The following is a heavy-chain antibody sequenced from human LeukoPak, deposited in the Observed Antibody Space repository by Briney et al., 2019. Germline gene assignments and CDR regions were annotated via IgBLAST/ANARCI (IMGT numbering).Heavy chain of an antibody. CDR2: ISGSGGST. J-gene: IGHJ4*02. D-gene: IGHD3-16*02. CDR1: GFTFSSYA. Sequence: GSLRLSCAASGFTFSSYAMSWVRQAPGKGLEWVSAISGSGGSTYYADSVKGRFTISRDNSKNTLYLQMNSLRAEDTAVYYCAKNDYDYVWGSYRPHYYFDYWGQGTLVTVSS. CDR3: AKNDYDYVWGSYRPHYYFDY. V-gene: IGHV3-23*01.